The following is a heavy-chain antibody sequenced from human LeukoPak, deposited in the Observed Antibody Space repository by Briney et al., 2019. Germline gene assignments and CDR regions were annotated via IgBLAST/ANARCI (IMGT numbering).Heavy chain of an antibody. V-gene: IGHV3-23*01. CDR2: VRGNGDMT. CDR1: GLTFSSAV. CDR3: AKVDIVGSRKPGMDV. Sequence: GGSLRLSCAASGLTFSSAVMAWVRQCPGKGLEWVARVRGNGDMTYYTDSVKGRFAISRDNSRNTLFLQLSGLTFDDTARYYCAKVDIVGSRKPGMDVWGQGTTVTVSS. J-gene: IGHJ6*02. D-gene: IGHD2-21*01.